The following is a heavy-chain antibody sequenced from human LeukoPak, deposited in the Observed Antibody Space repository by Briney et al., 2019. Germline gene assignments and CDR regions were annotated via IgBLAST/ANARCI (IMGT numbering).Heavy chain of an antibody. CDR3: ARVSLTYFDY. V-gene: IGHV3-53*01. J-gene: IGHJ4*02. Sequence: GGSLRLSCAASGFTVSSNYMSWVRQAPGKGLEWVSVIYSGGSTYYADSVKGRFTISRDNSKNTLYLQMNSLRAEDAAVYYCARVSLTYFDYWGQGTLVTVSS. CDR1: GFTVSSNY. D-gene: IGHD3-16*02. CDR2: IYSGGST.